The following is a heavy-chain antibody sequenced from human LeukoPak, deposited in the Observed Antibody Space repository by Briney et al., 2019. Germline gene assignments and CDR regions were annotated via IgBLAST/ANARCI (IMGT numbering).Heavy chain of an antibody. V-gene: IGHV3-30-3*01. D-gene: IGHD3/OR15-3a*01. Sequence: GGSLRLSCAASGFTFSSYAMHWVRQAPSKGLEWVAVISYDGSNKYYADSVKGRFTISRDNSKNTLYLQMNSLRAEDTAVYYCARVGSRGLSDDYWGQGTLVTVSS. CDR3: ARVGSRGLSDDY. CDR1: GFTFSSYA. J-gene: IGHJ4*02. CDR2: ISYDGSNK.